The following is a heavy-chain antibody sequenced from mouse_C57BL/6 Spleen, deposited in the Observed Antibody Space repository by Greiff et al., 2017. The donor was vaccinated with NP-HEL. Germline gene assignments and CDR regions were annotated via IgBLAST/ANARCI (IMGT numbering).Heavy chain of an antibody. CDR1: GFTFTDYY. D-gene: IGHD1-1*01. J-gene: IGHJ4*01. V-gene: IGHV7-3*01. Sequence: EVKLVESGGGLVQPGGSLSLSCAASGFTFTDYYMSWVRQPPGKALEWLGFIRNKANGYTTEYSASVKGRFTISRDNSQSILYLQMNALRAEDSATYYCARFSLDYYGSRGYAMDYWGQGTSVTVSS. CDR2: IRNKANGYTT. CDR3: ARFSLDYYGSRGYAMDY.